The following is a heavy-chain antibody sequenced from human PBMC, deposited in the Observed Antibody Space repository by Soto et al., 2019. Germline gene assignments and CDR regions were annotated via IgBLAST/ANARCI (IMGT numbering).Heavy chain of an antibody. V-gene: IGHV3-73*01. D-gene: IGHD2-2*01. CDR3: TRPTQYCSSTSCSHYMDV. CDR2: IRSKANSYAT. CDR1: GFTFSDSA. J-gene: IGHJ6*03. Sequence: EVQLVESGGGLVQPRGSLKLSCAASGFTFSDSAMHWVRQASGKGLEWVGRIRSKANSYATAYAASVKGRFTISRDDSKNTAYLQINSLKTEDTAVYYCTRPTQYCSSTSCSHYMDVWGKGTTVTVSS.